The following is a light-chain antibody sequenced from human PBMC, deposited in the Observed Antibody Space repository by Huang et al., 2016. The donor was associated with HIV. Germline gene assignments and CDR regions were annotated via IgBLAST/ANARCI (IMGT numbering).Light chain of an antibody. CDR1: QSVSGD. CDR3: QQYNNWPRT. V-gene: IGKV3-15*01. J-gene: IGKJ1*01. Sequence: EIVMTQSPATLSVSPGERATLSCRASQSVSGDLAWYQQKPGQAPRLLIYGASTRATDIPARCSGSGSGTEFTLTISSLQSEDFAVYYCQQYNNWPRTFGQGTKVEIK. CDR2: GAS.